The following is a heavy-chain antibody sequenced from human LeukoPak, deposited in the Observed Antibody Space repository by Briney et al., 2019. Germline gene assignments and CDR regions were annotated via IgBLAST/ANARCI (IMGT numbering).Heavy chain of an antibody. CDR3: AKAAFDWLLSGWFDP. CDR2: ISGSGGST. CDR1: GFTFSSYA. V-gene: IGHV3-23*01. D-gene: IGHD3-9*01. J-gene: IGHJ5*02. Sequence: GGSLRLSCAASGFTFSSYAMSWVRQAPGKGLEWVSAISGSGGSTYDADSVKGRFTISRDNSKNTLYLQMNSLRAEDTAVYYCAKAAFDWLLSGWFDPWGQGTLVTVSS.